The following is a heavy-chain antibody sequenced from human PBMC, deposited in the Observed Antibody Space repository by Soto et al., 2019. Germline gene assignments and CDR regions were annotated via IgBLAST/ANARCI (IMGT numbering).Heavy chain of an antibody. CDR1: GGTFSSYA. CDR3: ATADTAMVTGY. J-gene: IGHJ4*02. D-gene: IGHD5-18*01. Sequence: SVKVSCKASGGTFSSYAISWVRQAPGQGLEWMGGIIPIFGTANYAQKFQGSVTITADKSTSTAYMELSSLRSEDTAVYYCATADTAMVTGYWGQGTLVTVSS. V-gene: IGHV1-69*06. CDR2: IIPIFGTA.